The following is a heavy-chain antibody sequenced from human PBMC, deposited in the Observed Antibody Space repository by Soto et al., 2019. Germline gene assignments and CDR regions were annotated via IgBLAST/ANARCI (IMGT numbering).Heavy chain of an antibody. CDR2: IYHSGST. CDR3: ARGGIVVVPPYGMDV. J-gene: IGHJ6*02. CDR1: GGSISSSNW. V-gene: IGHV4-4*02. Sequence: PSETLSLTCAVSGGSISSSNWWRWVRQPPGKGLEWIGEIYHSGSTNYNPSLKSRVTISVDKSKNQFSLKLSSVTAADTAVYYCARGGIVVVPPYGMDVWGQGTTVTVSS. D-gene: IGHD2-2*01.